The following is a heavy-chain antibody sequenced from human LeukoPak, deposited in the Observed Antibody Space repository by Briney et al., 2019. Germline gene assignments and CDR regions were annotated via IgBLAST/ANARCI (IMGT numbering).Heavy chain of an antibody. D-gene: IGHD3-3*01. CDR3: ARGGSPDYDFWSGYYYYYYMDV. J-gene: IGHJ6*03. CDR1: GFTFSSYW. Sequence: GGSLRLSCAASGFTFSSYWMTWVRQAPGKGLEWVASIRQDGSEKYYVDSVKGRFTISRDDAKNSLYLQMNSLRAEDAAVYYCARGGSPDYDFWSGYYYYYYMDVWGKGTTVTVSS. CDR2: IRQDGSEK. V-gene: IGHV3-7*01.